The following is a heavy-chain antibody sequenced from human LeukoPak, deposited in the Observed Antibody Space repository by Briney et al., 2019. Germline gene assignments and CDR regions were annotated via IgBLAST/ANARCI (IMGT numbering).Heavy chain of an antibody. Sequence: SETLSLTCTVSGDSMSSGGYYWSWIRQHPGKGLEWIGYIFSTGNTYYNPSLKSRLTISVDTSKNRFSRQLSFVTAADTAVYYCARTRLRGDPFDDWGQGTLVTVSS. V-gene: IGHV4-31*03. J-gene: IGHJ4*02. CDR1: GDSMSSGGYY. CDR2: IFSTGNT. D-gene: IGHD2-21*02. CDR3: ARTRLRGDPFDD.